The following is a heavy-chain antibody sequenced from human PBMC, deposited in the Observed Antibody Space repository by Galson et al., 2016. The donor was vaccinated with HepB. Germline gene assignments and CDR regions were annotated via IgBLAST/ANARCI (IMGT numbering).Heavy chain of an antibody. CDR3: GRNFYGSTSPDY. CDR2: INEDGSLG. CDR1: GFTFSRYW. V-gene: IGHV3-7*03. D-gene: IGHD2/OR15-2a*01. J-gene: IGHJ4*02. Sequence: SLRLSCAASGFTFSRYWMSWVRQAPGKGLEWVANINEDGSLGIYVDSVRGRFTISRDNAKTSLYLQMDSLRAEDTALYYCGRNFYGSTSPDYWGQGTLVTVSS.